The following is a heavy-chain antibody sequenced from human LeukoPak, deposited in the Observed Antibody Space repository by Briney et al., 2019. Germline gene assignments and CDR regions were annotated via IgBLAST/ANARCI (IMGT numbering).Heavy chain of an antibody. CDR1: GGSFSGYY. J-gene: IGHJ3*02. CDR2: INHSGST. D-gene: IGHD6-13*01. Sequence: PSETLSLTCAVYGGSFSGYYWCWIRQPPGKGLEWVGEINHSGSTNYNPSLKSRVTISVDPSKNQYSLKLSSVTAADTAVYYCARTRYSSSWYMGGAFDIWGQGTMVTVSS. CDR3: ARTRYSSSWYMGGAFDI. V-gene: IGHV4-34*01.